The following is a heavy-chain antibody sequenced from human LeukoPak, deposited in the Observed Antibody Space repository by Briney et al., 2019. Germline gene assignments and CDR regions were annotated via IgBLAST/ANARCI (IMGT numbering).Heavy chain of an antibody. CDR3: ARDIGTDAFDI. J-gene: IGHJ3*02. D-gene: IGHD1-26*01. Sequence: ASVKVSCKASGYTFTSYYIHWVRQAPGQGLEWMGIVNPSAGSATYAQKFQGRVTMTRDTSTTTVYTELSSLRSEDTAVYYCARDIGTDAFDIWGQATMVTVSS. V-gene: IGHV1-46*01. CDR1: GYTFTSYY. CDR2: VNPSAGSA.